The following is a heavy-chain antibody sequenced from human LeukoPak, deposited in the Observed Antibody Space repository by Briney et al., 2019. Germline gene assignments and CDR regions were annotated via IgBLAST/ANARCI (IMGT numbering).Heavy chain of an antibody. D-gene: IGHD2/OR15-2a*01. Sequence: GGSLRLSCVASGYPFSSYSMNWIRQAPGKGLEWVSYISVSGGVRSYADSVKGRFTISRDDARNSLYQQMNSLKDEDTAVYYCARDRGYFYDQLDYWGQGTLVTVSS. V-gene: IGHV3-48*02. J-gene: IGHJ4*02. CDR2: ISVSGGVR. CDR1: GYPFSSYS. CDR3: ARDRGYFYDQLDY.